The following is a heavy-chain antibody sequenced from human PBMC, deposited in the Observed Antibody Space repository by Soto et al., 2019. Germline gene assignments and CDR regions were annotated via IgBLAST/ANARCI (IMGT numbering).Heavy chain of an antibody. CDR1: GGSISSYY. CDR3: ATHLPYCGGDCYSLDY. D-gene: IGHD2-21*02. J-gene: IGHJ4*02. Sequence: SETLSLTCTVSGGSISSYYWSWIRQPPGKGLEWIGYIYYSASTNYSPSLKSRVTISVDTSKNQFSLNLSSVTAANTAVYYCATHLPYCGGDCYSLDYWGQGTLVTVSS. V-gene: IGHV4-59*08. CDR2: IYYSAST.